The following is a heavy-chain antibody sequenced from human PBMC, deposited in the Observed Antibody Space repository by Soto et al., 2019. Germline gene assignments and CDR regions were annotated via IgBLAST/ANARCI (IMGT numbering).Heavy chain of an antibody. V-gene: IGHV1-3*01. J-gene: IGHJ6*02. CDR2: INAGNGNT. D-gene: IGHD3-3*01. Sequence: WASVKVSCKASGYTFTSYAMHWVRQAPGQRLEWMGWINAGNGNTKYSQKFQGRVTITRDTSASTAYMELSSLRSEDTAVYYCARYYDFWSGYYTRPYGMDVWGQGTTVTVSS. CDR1: GYTFTSYA. CDR3: ARYYDFWSGYYTRPYGMDV.